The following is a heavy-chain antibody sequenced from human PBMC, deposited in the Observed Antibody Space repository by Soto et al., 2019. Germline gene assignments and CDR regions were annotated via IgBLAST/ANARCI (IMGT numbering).Heavy chain of an antibody. D-gene: IGHD6-13*01. Sequence: ALRLYCAASGFAYSSYAVRCGLQAPGKGLEWVSAISGSGGSTYYADSVKGRFTISRDNSKNTLYLQMNSLRAEDTAVYYCAKDPGSAAAPYYMDVWGKGTTVTVSS. V-gene: IGHV3-23*01. CDR3: AKDPGSAAAPYYMDV. CDR1: GFAYSSYA. J-gene: IGHJ6*03. CDR2: ISGSGGST.